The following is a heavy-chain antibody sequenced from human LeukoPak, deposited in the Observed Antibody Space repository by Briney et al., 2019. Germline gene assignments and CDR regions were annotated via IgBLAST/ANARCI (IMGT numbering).Heavy chain of an antibody. J-gene: IGHJ3*02. D-gene: IGHD1-26*01. CDR2: MNPNSGNT. V-gene: IGHV1-8*01. Sequence: SSVKVSFKASGYTFTSYDINWVRQATGQGLEWMGRMNPNSGNTGYAQKFQGRVTMTRDTSTSTVYMELSSLRSEDTAVYYCARRAGGDAFDIWGQGTMVTVS. CDR3: ARRAGGDAFDI. CDR1: GYTFTSYD.